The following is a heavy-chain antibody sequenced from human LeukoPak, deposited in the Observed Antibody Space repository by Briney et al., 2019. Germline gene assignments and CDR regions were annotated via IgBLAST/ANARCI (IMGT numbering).Heavy chain of an antibody. Sequence: SETLSLTCTVSGGSISSGSYYWSWIRQPAGKGLEWIGRIYTSGSTNYNPSLKSRVTISVDTSKNQFSLKLSSVTAADTAVYYCATQIFGVVIDWFDPWGQGTLVTVSS. D-gene: IGHD3-3*01. V-gene: IGHV4-61*02. CDR3: ATQIFGVVIDWFDP. CDR1: GGSISSGSYY. J-gene: IGHJ5*02. CDR2: IYTSGST.